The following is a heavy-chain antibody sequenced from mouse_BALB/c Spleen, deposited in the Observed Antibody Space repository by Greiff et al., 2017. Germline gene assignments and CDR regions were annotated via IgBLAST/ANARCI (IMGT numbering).Heavy chain of an antibody. CDR1: GYSFTSYW. V-gene: IGHV1-5*01. Sequence: VQLQQSGTVLARPGASVKMSCKASGYSFTSYWMHWVQQRPGQGLEWIGAIYPGNSDTSYNQKFKGKAKLTAVTSASTAYMELSSLTNEDSAVYYCTRAPYRYDGWDFDYWGQGTTLTVSS. CDR2: IYPGNSDT. CDR3: TRAPYRYDGWDFDY. J-gene: IGHJ2*01. D-gene: IGHD2-14*01.